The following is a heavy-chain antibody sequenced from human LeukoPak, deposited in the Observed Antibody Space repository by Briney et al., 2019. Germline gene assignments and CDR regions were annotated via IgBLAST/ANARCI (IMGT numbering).Heavy chain of an antibody. CDR2: INHSGNT. CDR3: ARDRTDYGDYGNWFDP. D-gene: IGHD4-17*01. V-gene: IGHV4-34*01. J-gene: IGHJ5*02. Sequence: SETLSLTCAVYGGSFSGYYWSWIRQPPGKGLEWIGEINHSGNTNYNPSLESRVTISLDTSKNQFSLKLTSVTAADTAVYYCARDRTDYGDYGNWFDPWGQGTLVTVSS. CDR1: GGSFSGYY.